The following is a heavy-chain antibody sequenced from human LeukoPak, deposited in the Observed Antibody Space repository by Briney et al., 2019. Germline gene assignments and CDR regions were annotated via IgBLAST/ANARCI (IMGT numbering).Heavy chain of an antibody. CDR3: ARGVGAAWKVFDY. Sequence: PSRTLSLTCAISGDNVSSNSATWSWIRQSPSRGLDWLGRTYNRSKWYSDYAVSVRSRLTINPDTSKNQFSLQLNSVTPDDTAVYYCARGVGAAWKVFDYWGQGTLVTVSS. CDR1: GDNVSSNSAT. CDR2: TYNRSKWYS. D-gene: IGHD3-10*01. V-gene: IGHV6-1*01. J-gene: IGHJ4*02.